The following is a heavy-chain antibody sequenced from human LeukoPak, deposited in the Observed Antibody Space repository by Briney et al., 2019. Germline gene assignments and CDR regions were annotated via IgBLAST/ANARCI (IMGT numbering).Heavy chain of an antibody. CDR3: ATITIFGVVPVD. J-gene: IGHJ4*02. D-gene: IGHD3-3*01. Sequence: SETLSLTCAVYGGSFSGYYWSWIRQPPGKGREWIGEINHSGSTNYNPSLKSRVTISVDTSKNQFSLKLSSVTAADTAVYYCATITIFGVVPVDWGQGTLVTVSS. CDR2: INHSGST. CDR1: GGSFSGYY. V-gene: IGHV4-34*01.